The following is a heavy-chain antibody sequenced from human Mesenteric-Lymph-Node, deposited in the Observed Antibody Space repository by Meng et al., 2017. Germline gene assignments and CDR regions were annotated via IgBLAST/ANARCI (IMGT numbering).Heavy chain of an antibody. D-gene: IGHD6-19*01. J-gene: IGHJ3*02. Sequence: GESLKISCAASGFTFSSYAMHWVRQAPGKGLEWVAVISYDGSNKYYADSVKGRFTISRDNAKNSLYLQMNSLRAEDTAVYYCARFEMDSGWYDDAFDIWGQGTMVTVSS. CDR2: ISYDGSNK. V-gene: IGHV3-30*07. CDR1: GFTFSSYA. CDR3: ARFEMDSGWYDDAFDI.